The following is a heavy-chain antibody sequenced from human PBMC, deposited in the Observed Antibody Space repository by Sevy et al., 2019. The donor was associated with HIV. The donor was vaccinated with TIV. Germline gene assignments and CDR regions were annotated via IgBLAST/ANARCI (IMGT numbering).Heavy chain of an antibody. V-gene: IGHV3-7*01. Sequence: RGYLRLSCVVSGLTFSNYWMTWVRQAPGKGLEWVANIKEDGSEKYYLFSVKDRFTISRDNAKNSLFLQMNSLRVDDTGVYYCATGAGLWGQGTLVTVSS. D-gene: IGHD6-19*01. CDR3: ATGAGL. CDR2: IKEDGSEK. CDR1: GLTFSNYW. J-gene: IGHJ4*02.